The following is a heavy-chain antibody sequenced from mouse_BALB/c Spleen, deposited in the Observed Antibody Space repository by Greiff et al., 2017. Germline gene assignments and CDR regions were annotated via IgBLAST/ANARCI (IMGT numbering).Heavy chain of an antibody. Sequence: EVKLVESGGGLVQPGGSRKLSCAASGFTFSSFGMHWVRQAPEKGLEWVAYISSGSSTIYYADTVKGRFTISRDNPKNTLFLQMTSLRSEDTAMYYCARGELTMITTLPTWFAYWGQGTLVTVSA. CDR2: ISSGSSTI. D-gene: IGHD2-4*01. CDR1: GFTFSSFG. V-gene: IGHV5-17*02. J-gene: IGHJ3*01. CDR3: ARGELTMITTLPTWFAY.